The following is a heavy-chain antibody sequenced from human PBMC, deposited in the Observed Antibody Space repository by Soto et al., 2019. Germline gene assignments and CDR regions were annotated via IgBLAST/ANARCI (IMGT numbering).Heavy chain of an antibody. CDR1: FTSYD. CDR3: ARGPGSSDWRFSYYYMAV. V-gene: IGHV1-8*01. CDR2: MNPNSGNT. J-gene: IGHJ6*02. Sequence: QVQLVQSGAEVKKPGASVKVSCTFTSYDINWVRQATGQGLEWMGWMNPNSGNTRYAQKFQGRVTMTRNTSNFTAYMALSSLRSEDTAVYYCARGPGSSDWRFSYYYMAVWGQGTTVTVSS. D-gene: IGHD6-19*01.